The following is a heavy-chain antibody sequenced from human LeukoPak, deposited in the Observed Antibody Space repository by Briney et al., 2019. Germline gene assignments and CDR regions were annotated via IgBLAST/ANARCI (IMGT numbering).Heavy chain of an antibody. Sequence: ASVKVSCKASGYTFTDHYIHWVRQAPGQGLEWMGWMNPSDNGVNYAQKFQGRVAMTRDTSISTAYVEVTRLTSDDAAVYYCTTNAAALDYWGQGTLVTVSS. CDR3: TTNAAALDY. D-gene: IGHD6-13*01. V-gene: IGHV1-2*02. CDR1: GYTFTDHY. J-gene: IGHJ4*02. CDR2: MNPSDNGV.